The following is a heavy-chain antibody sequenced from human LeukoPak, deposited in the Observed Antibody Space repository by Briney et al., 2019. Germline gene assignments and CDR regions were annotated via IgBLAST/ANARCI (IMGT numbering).Heavy chain of an antibody. V-gene: IGHV4-34*01. Sequence: SETLPLTCAVYGGSFSGYYWSWIRQPPGKGLEWIGEINHSGSTNYNPSLKSRVTISVDTSENQFSLKLSSVTAADTAVYYCARGLRSNPWGQGTLVTVSS. CDR1: GGSFSGYY. D-gene: IGHD4-17*01. CDR2: INHSGST. CDR3: ARGLRSNP. J-gene: IGHJ5*02.